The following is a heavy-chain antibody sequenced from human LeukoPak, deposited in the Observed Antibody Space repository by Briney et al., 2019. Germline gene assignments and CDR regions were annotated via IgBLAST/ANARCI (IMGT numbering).Heavy chain of an antibody. Sequence: GGSLRLSCVASGFTFSNAWMNWVRQAPGKGLEWVSVIYDGGSTYYADSVKGRFTISRDNSKNTLYLQMNSLRAEDTAVYYCARFYGVPGGWFDPWGQGTLVTVSS. CDR1: GFTFSNAW. V-gene: IGHV3-66*01. CDR3: ARFYGVPGGWFDP. CDR2: IYDGGST. J-gene: IGHJ5*02. D-gene: IGHD4-17*01.